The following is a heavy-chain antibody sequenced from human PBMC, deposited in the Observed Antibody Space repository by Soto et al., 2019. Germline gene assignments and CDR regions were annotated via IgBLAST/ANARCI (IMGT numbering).Heavy chain of an antibody. Sequence: SSETLSLTCAVYGGSFSGYYWSWIRQPPGKGLEWIGEINHSGSTNYNPSLKSRVTISVDTSKNQFSLKLSSVTAADTAVYYCARGTYIVVVPAAKTYYFDYWGQGTLVTVSS. V-gene: IGHV4-34*01. CDR2: INHSGST. CDR1: GGSFSGYY. CDR3: ARGTYIVVVPAAKTYYFDY. D-gene: IGHD2-2*01. J-gene: IGHJ4*02.